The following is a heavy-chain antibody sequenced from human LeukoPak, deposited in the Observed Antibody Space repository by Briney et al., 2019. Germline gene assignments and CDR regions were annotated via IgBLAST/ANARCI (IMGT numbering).Heavy chain of an antibody. V-gene: IGHV3-30*02. Sequence: PGGSLRLSCAGSGFSFSSYGMHWVRQAPGKGLEWMAFIRSDGSNKYYADSVKGRFTISRDNSKNTLYLQMNSLRAEDTAVYYCARFGYGDYGYFDYWGQGTLVTVSS. CDR2: IRSDGSNK. J-gene: IGHJ4*02. CDR3: ARFGYGDYGYFDY. D-gene: IGHD4-17*01. CDR1: GFSFSSYG.